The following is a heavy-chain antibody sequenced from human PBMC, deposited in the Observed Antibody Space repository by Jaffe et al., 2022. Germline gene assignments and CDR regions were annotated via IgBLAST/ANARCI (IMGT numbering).Heavy chain of an antibody. D-gene: IGHD6-19*01. J-gene: IGHJ5*02. CDR2: IRSKAYGGTT. CDR3: TLMSFVGSSGSEFDP. V-gene: IGHV3-49*04. CDR1: GFTFGDYA. Sequence: EVQLVESGGGLVQPGRSLRLSCTASGFTFGDYAMSWVRQAPGKGLEWVGFIRSKAYGGTTEYAASVKGRFTISRDDSKSIAYLQMNSLKTEDTAVYYCTLMSFVGSSGSEFDPWGQGTLVTVSS.